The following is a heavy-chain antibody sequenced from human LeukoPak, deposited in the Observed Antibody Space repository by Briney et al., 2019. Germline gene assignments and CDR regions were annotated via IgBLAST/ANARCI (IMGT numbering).Heavy chain of an antibody. J-gene: IGHJ6*03. CDR2: ISSSSSTI. CDR1: GFTFSSYS. V-gene: IGHV3-48*01. Sequence: GGSLRLSCAASGFTFSSYSMNWVRQAPGKGLEWVSYISSSSSTIYYADSVKGRFTISRDNAKNSLYLQMNSLRAEDTAVYYCASSPAYYYYYMDVWGKGTTVTVSS. CDR3: ASSPAYYYYYMDV.